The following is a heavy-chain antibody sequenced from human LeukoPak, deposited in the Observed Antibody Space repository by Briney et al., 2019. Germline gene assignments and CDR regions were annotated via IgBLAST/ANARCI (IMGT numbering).Heavy chain of an antibody. V-gene: IGHV3-64*01. Sequence: GGSLRLSCAASGFTFSSYAMHWVRQPPGKGLEYVSAISSNGGSTYYANSVKGRFTISRNNSKNTLYLQMGSLRPEDMAVYYCASPGAYYWGQGTLVTVSS. CDR1: GFTFSSYA. J-gene: IGHJ4*02. CDR2: ISSNGGST. CDR3: ASPGAYY.